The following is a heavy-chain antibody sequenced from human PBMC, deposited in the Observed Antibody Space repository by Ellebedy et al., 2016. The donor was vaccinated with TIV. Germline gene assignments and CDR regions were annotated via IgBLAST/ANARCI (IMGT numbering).Heavy chain of an antibody. Sequence: FVKGRFTISRDNAKISLYLQMNSLRAEDSAVYYCAREMHSSSWYIRYPFDYWGQGTLVTVSS. V-gene: IGHV3-11*06. D-gene: IGHD6-13*01. CDR3: AREMHSSSWYIRYPFDY. J-gene: IGHJ4*02.